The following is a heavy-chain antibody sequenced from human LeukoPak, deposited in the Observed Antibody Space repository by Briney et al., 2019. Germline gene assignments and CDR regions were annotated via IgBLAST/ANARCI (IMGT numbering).Heavy chain of an antibody. D-gene: IGHD3-10*01. J-gene: IGHJ4*02. V-gene: IGHV3-30*18. CDR2: TSYDGSNK. CDR3: AKDLRDESFDY. Sequence: GGSLRLSCAASGFTFSSYGMHWVRQAPGKGLEWVAVTSYDGSNKYYADSVKGRFTISRDNSKNTLYLQMNSLRAEDTAVYYCAKDLRDESFDYWGQGTLVTVPS. CDR1: GFTFSSYG.